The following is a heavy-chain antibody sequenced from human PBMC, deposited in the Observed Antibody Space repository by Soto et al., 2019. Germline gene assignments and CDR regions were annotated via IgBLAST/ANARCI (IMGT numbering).Heavy chain of an antibody. CDR2: ISNSGRTL. J-gene: IGHJ4*02. V-gene: IGHV3-11*01. Sequence: QVQLVESGGGLVKPGGSLRLSCAASGFTFSDYYMSWIRQAPGKGLEWVLYISNSGRTLYYADSMKGRFTISRDNAKNSLYLQINSLRSEDTAVYYCARDLVAVSGGVYSSSSGGYFFDFWGQGTLVTVSS. CDR1: GFTFSDYY. CDR3: ARDLVAVSGGVYSSSSGGYFFDF. D-gene: IGHD6-6*01.